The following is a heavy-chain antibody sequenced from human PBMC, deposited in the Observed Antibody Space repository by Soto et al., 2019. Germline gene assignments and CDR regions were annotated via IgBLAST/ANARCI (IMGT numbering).Heavy chain of an antibody. CDR3: ARVWVRYDSSDY. J-gene: IGHJ4*02. Sequence: EVQLVESGGGLVQPGGSLRLSCAASGFTFSSYAMHWVRQAPGKGLEYVSVINSNGGSTYYANSVKGRFTISRDNSKNTLDLQMGSLRAEDRDVYYCARVWVRYDSSDYWGQGTLVTVSS. V-gene: IGHV3-64*01. CDR2: INSNGGST. CDR1: GFTFSSYA. D-gene: IGHD3-22*01.